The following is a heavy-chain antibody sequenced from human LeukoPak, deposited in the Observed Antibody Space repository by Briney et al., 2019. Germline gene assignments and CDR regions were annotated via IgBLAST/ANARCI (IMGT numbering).Heavy chain of an antibody. V-gene: IGHV1-2*02. CDR2: INPNSGGT. Sequence: GASVKVSCKASGYTFTGYYMHWVRQAPGQGLEWMGWINPNSGGTNYAQKFQGRVTITTDESTSTAYMELSSLRSEDTAVYYCAREANCGGDCQAGFDPWGQGTLVTVPS. CDR1: GYTFTGYY. CDR3: AREANCGGDCQAGFDP. D-gene: IGHD2-21*02. J-gene: IGHJ5*02.